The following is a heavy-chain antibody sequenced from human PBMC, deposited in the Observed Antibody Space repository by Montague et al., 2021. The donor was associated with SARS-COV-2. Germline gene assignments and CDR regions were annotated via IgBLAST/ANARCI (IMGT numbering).Heavy chain of an antibody. CDR1: GGSIIGFS. CDR2: VTTSGTT. Sequence: SETLSLTCAVSGGSIIGFSWSWVRQPAGKGLEWIGRVTTSGTTNYSPSLRSRVTMPVDTSKNQFSLNLNSVTAADTAIYYCARTPTRPLSLDSWGQGTLVTVSS. V-gene: IGHV4-4*07. J-gene: IGHJ4*02. CDR3: ARTPTRPLSLDS. D-gene: IGHD6-6*01.